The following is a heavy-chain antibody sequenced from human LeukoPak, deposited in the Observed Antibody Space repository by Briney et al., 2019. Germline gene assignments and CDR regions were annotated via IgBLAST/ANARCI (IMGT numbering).Heavy chain of an antibody. Sequence: GGSLRLSCAASGLSFSSFAMSWVRQAPARGLEWLSSMKGTGETFYADSVRGRFTLSRDDSRNTVYLQLNNLGVEDTAVYYCARASWVSSADAVRWGQGTVVTVSS. J-gene: IGHJ4*02. D-gene: IGHD3-16*01. CDR3: ARASWVSSADAVR. CDR1: GLSFSSFA. CDR2: MKGTGET. V-gene: IGHV3-23*01.